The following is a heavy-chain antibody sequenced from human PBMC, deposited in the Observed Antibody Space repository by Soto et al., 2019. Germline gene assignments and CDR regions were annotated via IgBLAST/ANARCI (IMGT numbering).Heavy chain of an antibody. CDR1: GCPFSSYG. CDR2: ISYDGSNK. J-gene: IGHJ6*03. Sequence: GGSLRLSCAASGCPFSSYGMHWVRQAPGKGLEWVAVISYDGSNKYYADSVKGRFTISRDNSKNTLYLQMNSLRAEDTAVYYCAKEGYYDFWSGYPFYYYYMDVWGKGTTVTVSS. D-gene: IGHD3-3*01. CDR3: AKEGYYDFWSGYPFYYYYMDV. V-gene: IGHV3-30*18.